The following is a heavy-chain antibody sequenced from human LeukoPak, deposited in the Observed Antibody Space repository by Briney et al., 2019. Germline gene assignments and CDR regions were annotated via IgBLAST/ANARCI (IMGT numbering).Heavy chain of an antibody. Sequence: PGGSLRLSCAASGFTLSSYWMHWVRQVPGQGLVWVSRIISDGSRISYADSVKGRFTISRDNAKNTLYLQMNSLRAEDTAVYYCTRDWRNMAFDTWGQGTMVTVSS. CDR1: GFTLSSYW. CDR3: TRDWRNMAFDT. CDR2: IISDGSRI. J-gene: IGHJ3*02. D-gene: IGHD1-14*01. V-gene: IGHV3-74*01.